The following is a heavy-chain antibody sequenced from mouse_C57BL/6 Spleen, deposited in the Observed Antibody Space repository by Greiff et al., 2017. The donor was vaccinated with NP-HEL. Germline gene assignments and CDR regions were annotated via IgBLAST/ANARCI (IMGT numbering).Heavy chain of an antibody. D-gene: IGHD2-3*01. CDR1: GYTFTSYW. Sequence: QVQLQQPGAELVMPGASVKLSCKASGYTFTSYWMHWVKQRPGQGLEWIGEIDPSDSYTNYNQKFKGKSTLTVDKPSSTAYMQLSSLTAEDSAVYYCARSEGYGFAYWGQGTLVTVSA. CDR3: ARSEGYGFAY. V-gene: IGHV1-69*01. CDR2: IDPSDSYT. J-gene: IGHJ3*01.